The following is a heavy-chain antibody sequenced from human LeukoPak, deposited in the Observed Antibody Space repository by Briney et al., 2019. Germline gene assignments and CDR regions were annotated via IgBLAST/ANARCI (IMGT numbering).Heavy chain of an antibody. D-gene: IGHD2-2*01. CDR1: GGSISSYY. Sequence: SETLSLTCTVSGGSISSYYWSWIRQPPGKGLEWIGYIYYSGSTNYNPSLKSRVTISVDTSKNQFSLKLSSVTAADTAVYYCARVGRFSPPAAWGQGTLVTVSS. CDR2: IYYSGST. CDR3: ARVGRFSPPAA. J-gene: IGHJ5*02. V-gene: IGHV4-59*01.